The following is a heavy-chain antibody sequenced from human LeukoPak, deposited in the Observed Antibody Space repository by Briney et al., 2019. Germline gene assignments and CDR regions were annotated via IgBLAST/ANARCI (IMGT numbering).Heavy chain of an antibody. CDR2: ISGYNGNT. CDR1: GYNFATSG. D-gene: IGHD1-26*01. CDR3: ARDLGPYTGSYYSYYHYMDV. Sequence: EVSVRVSCKAYGYNFATSGIGWVRQAPGQGLEWLAWISGYNGNTKSAPKLQGRVTMTTDTSTDTAYLELGSLRVDDTAIYYCARDLGPYTGSYYSYYHYMDVWGEGTSVTVSS. V-gene: IGHV1-18*01. J-gene: IGHJ6*03.